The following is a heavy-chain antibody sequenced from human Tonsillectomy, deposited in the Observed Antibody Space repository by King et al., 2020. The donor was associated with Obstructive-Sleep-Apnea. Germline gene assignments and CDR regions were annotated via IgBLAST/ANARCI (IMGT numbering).Heavy chain of an antibody. J-gene: IGHJ6*02. CDR1: GFTFSSYG. CDR3: AKEILGNYAMDV. V-gene: IGHV3-30*02. CDR2: LPYDGSNK. D-gene: IGHD3-10*01. Sequence: VQLVESGGGVVQPGRSLRLSCAASGFTFSSYGMHWVRQAPGKGLEWVAFLPYDGSNKYYADSVKGRFTISRDNSKNTLYLQMNSLRAEDTAVYYCAKEILGNYAMDVWGQGTTVTVSS.